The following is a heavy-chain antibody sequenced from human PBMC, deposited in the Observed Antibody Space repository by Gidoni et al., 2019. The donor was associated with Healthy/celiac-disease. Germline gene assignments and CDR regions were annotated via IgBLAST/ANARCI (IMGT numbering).Heavy chain of an antibody. V-gene: IGHV4-39*01. CDR3: ARIGVMTTIDY. Sequence: QLQLQESGPGLVTPSETLSLPCTVSGGSISSSSYYWGWIRQPPGKGLELIGSIYYSGSTYDNPSLKSRVTISVDTAKNQFSLKLSSVTAADTAVYYCARIGVMTTIDYWGQGTLVTVSS. D-gene: IGHD3-22*01. CDR1: GGSISSSSYY. J-gene: IGHJ4*01. CDR2: IYYSGST.